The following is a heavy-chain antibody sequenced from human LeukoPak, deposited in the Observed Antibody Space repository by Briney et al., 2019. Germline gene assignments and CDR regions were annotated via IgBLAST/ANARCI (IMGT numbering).Heavy chain of an antibody. CDR1: GFSLGAYA. D-gene: IGHD3-3*01. CDR2: IIADGGRT. J-gene: IGHJ6*02. V-gene: IGHV3-43*02. CDR3: ATWAFYHDLDV. Sequence: PGGSLRLSCVASGFSLGAYAMHWVRQARGKGLEWVSHIIADGGRTYYADAVKGRFTISRDNSKDSLYLQMTGLRAEDSAVYYCATWAFYHDLDVWGRGTTVTVSS.